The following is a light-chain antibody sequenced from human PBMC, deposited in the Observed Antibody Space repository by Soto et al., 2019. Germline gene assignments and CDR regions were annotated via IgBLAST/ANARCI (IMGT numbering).Light chain of an antibody. J-gene: IGKJ1*01. CDR1: ETFCSGC. V-gene: IGKV3-20*01. CDR3: QHYGTTPWT. Sequence: DTVLTQSTANVSLSPGESVTLSCRASETFCSGCLAWYQQKPGQSPRLLIYGASSRATGIPDRFSGSGSGTDFTLTISRLEPEDFAVYYCQHYGTTPWTFGPGTKVGIK. CDR2: GAS.